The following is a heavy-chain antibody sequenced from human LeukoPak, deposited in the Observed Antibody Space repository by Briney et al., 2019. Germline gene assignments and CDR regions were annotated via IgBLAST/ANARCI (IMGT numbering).Heavy chain of an antibody. Sequence: GGSLRLSCAASGFTFSSYAMSWVRQAPGKGLEWVSAISGSGGSTYYADSVKGRFTISRDNSKNTLYLQMNSLRAEDTAVYYCAKAKWELFSPTRTFDYWGQGTLVTVSS. D-gene: IGHD1-26*01. J-gene: IGHJ4*02. CDR3: AKAKWELFSPTRTFDY. CDR2: ISGSGGST. V-gene: IGHV3-23*01. CDR1: GFTFSSYA.